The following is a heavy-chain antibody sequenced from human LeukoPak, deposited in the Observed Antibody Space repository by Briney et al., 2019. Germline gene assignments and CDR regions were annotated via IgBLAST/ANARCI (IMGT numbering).Heavy chain of an antibody. Sequence: PSETLSLTCTVSGGSISSYYWSWIRQPAGKGLEWIGRIYTSGSTNYNPSLKSRVTMSVDTSKNQFSLKLSSVTAADTAVYYCARDFPTTGYSSSWTWFALDYWGQGTLVTVS. CDR2: IYTSGST. V-gene: IGHV4-4*07. J-gene: IGHJ4*02. CDR1: GGSISSYY. CDR3: ARDFPTTGYSSSWTWFALDY. D-gene: IGHD6-13*01.